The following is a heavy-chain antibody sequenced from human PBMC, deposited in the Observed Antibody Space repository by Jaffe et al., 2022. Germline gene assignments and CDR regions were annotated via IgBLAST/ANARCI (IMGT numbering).Heavy chain of an antibody. CDR3: TRVVFGYCSGGSCYFDY. J-gene: IGHJ4*02. V-gene: IGHV3-49*04. CDR1: GFTFGDYA. CDR2: IRSKAYGGTT. D-gene: IGHD2-15*01. Sequence: EVQLVESGGGLVQPGRSLRLSCTASGFTFGDYAMSWVRQAPGKGLEWVGFIRSKAYGGTTEYAASVKGRFTISRDDSKSIAYLQMNSLKTEDTAVYYCTRVVFGYCSGGSCYFDYWGQGTLVTVSS.